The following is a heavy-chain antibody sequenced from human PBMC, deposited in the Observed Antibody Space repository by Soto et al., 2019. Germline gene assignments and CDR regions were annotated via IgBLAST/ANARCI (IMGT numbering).Heavy chain of an antibody. Sequence: LRRACAASVFTFSSYAMSWVRQAPGKGLEWVSAISGSGGSTYYADSVKGRFTISRDNSKNTLYLQMNSLRAEDTAVYYCAKAKSIAARRYYYYGMDVWGQGTTVTVSS. V-gene: IGHV3-23*01. CDR2: ISGSGGST. J-gene: IGHJ6*02. D-gene: IGHD6-6*01. CDR3: AKAKSIAARRYYYYGMDV. CDR1: VFTFSSYA.